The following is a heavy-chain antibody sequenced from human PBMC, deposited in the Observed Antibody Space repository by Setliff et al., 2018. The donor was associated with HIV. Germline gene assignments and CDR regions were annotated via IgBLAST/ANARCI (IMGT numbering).Heavy chain of an antibody. J-gene: IGHJ5*02. CDR2: VDPEDGET. D-gene: IGHD2-15*01. CDR3: ATDACTIDACYSSGGP. CDR1: GYTFIDYN. Sequence: ASVKVSCKASGYTFIDYNIHWVQQAPGKGLEWMGRVDPEDGETIYAEKFRGRVTITADTSTDTAYLKLSSLRSEDTAVYYYATDACTIDACYSSGGPWGQGTLVTVSS. V-gene: IGHV1-69-2*01.